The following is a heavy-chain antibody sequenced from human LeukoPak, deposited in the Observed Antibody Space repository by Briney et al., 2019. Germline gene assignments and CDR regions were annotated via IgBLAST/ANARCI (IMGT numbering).Heavy chain of an antibody. V-gene: IGHV4-34*01. J-gene: IGHJ6*03. Sequence: SETLSLTCAVYGGSFSGYYWSWIRQPPGKGLEWIGSIYHSGSTYYNPSLKSRVTISVDTSKNQFSLKLSSVTAADTAVYYCARDASGWELSPYYYYYYMDVWGKGTTVTVSS. CDR1: GGSFSGYY. CDR2: IYHSGST. D-gene: IGHD1-26*01. CDR3: ARDASGWELSPYYYYYYMDV.